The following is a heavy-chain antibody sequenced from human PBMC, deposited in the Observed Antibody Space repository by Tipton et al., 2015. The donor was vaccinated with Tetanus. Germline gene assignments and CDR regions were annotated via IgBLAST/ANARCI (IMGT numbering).Heavy chain of an antibody. D-gene: IGHD1-14*01. J-gene: IGHJ4*02. V-gene: IGHV4-59*02. CDR1: GDSGSRHY. CDR3: ARGTGDY. Sequence: TLSLTCSVSGDSGSRHYWSWIRQPPGKGLEWIGYIYHSGNTNYNPSLKSRVTISFGTSKNQFSLTLSSVTAADTAVYYCARGTGDYWGQGTLVTVSS. CDR2: IYHSGNT.